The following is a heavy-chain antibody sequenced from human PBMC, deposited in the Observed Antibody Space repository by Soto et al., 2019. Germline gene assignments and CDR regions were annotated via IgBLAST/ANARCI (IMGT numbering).Heavy chain of an antibody. Sequence: EVPLVESGGALVKPGGSLTLSCAASGFTFNSAWMTWVRQAPGKGLEWVGRIKSWTDGGRVDTAAPGKGRFTISRDDSKNTFDLQMNSLKSEDTAVYYCATWRREKSCTSVSCYGDGAYWGQGTLVTVSS. CDR3: ATWRREKSCTSVSCYGDGAY. D-gene: IGHD2-2*01. V-gene: IGHV3-15*02. J-gene: IGHJ4*02. CDR2: IKSWTDGGRV. CDR1: GFTFNSAW.